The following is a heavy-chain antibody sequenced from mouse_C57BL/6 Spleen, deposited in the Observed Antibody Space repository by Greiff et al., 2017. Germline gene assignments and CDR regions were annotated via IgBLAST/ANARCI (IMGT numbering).Heavy chain of an antibody. Sequence: QVQLQQPGAELVKPGASVKMSCKASGYTFTSYWITWVKQRPGQGLEWLGDIYPGSGSTNYNEKFKSKATLTVDTSSSTAYMQLSSLTSEDSAVYYCARSSPITTVVAKGMDYWGQGTSVTVSS. CDR3: ARSSPITTVVAKGMDY. CDR2: IYPGSGST. CDR1: GYTFTSYW. D-gene: IGHD1-1*01. V-gene: IGHV1-55*01. J-gene: IGHJ4*01.